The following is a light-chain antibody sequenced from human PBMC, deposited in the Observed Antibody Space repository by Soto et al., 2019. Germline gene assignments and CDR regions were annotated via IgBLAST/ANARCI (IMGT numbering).Light chain of an antibody. CDR3: DQYHDCPLT. J-gene: IGKJ4*01. CDR2: GAS. CDR1: QSISRT. Sequence: ILMTHSPATLSVSPGEGLTLSCRASQSISRTLAWYQQRPGQAPRLLIYGASSRATGVPARFSGSGSGTEFTLTPSSLQSEDFAVYYCDQYHDCPLTFAGGAKVGIK. V-gene: IGKV3-15*01.